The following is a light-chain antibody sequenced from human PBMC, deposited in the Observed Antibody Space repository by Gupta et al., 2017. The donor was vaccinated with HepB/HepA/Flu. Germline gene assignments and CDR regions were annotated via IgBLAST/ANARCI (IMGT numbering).Light chain of an antibody. CDR3: QQYDNPPPAFT. CDR2: DAS. CDR1: QDISNY. Sequence: DIQMTQSPSSLSASVGDRVTITCQASQDISNYLNWYQQKPGKAPKLLIYDASNLETGVPSRFSGSGSGTDFTFTISSLQPEDIATYYCQQYDNPPPAFTFGGGTKVEIK. J-gene: IGKJ4*01. V-gene: IGKV1-33*01.